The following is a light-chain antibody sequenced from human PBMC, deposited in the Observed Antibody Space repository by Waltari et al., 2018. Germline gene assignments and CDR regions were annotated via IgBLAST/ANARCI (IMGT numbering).Light chain of an antibody. Sequence: AVRITQSPSSLSASTGDRVNITCRASQGISSYLSGYQQKPWKDPKLLSYAASTLQSGVPSRFSGSGSGTDFTLTISCLQSEDFATYYCQQYYSYPLAFGQGTKVEIK. CDR2: AAS. CDR1: QGISSY. CDR3: QQYYSYPLA. J-gene: IGKJ1*01. V-gene: IGKV1-8*01.